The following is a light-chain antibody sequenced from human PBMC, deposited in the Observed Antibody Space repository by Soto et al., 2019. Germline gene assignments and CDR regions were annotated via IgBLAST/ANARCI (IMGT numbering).Light chain of an antibody. CDR1: QSISSW. CDR2: KAS. Sequence: DIQMTQSPSTLSASVGDRVTITCRASQSISSWLAWYQQKPGKARKLLIYKASSLESGVPSRFSGSGSGTEFTLTISSLQPYDFATYYCQQYNSYSYTFGQGTKREIK. V-gene: IGKV1-5*03. CDR3: QQYNSYSYT. J-gene: IGKJ2*01.